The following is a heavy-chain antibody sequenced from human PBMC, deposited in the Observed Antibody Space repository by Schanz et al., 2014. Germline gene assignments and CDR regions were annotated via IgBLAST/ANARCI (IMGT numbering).Heavy chain of an antibody. J-gene: IGHJ2*01. CDR3: AKTGGTYVHWYFDV. CDR2: ISSSGTST. Sequence: EVQLVESGGGLVQPGGSLRLSCAASGFTFENYAMSLVRQAPGKGLEWVCVISSSGTSTYYADSVKGRFTVSRVNSKNTLFLQLNRLRAEDTAVYFCAKTGGTYVHWYFDVWGRGTLATVSS. V-gene: IGHV3-23*04. CDR1: GFTFENYA. D-gene: IGHD1-26*01.